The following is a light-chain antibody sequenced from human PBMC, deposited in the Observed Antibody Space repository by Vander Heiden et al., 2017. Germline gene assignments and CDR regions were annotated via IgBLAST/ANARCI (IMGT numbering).Light chain of an antibody. Sequence: DIVMTQSPDSLAVFLGERATINCKSSQSVLYSSNNKNYLAWYQQKPGQPPKLLIYGASTRESGVPDRFSGSGSGTDFTLTISSLQAEDVAVYYCQQYYSTPWTFGQGTKVEIK. CDR1: QSVLYSSNNKNY. CDR2: GAS. V-gene: IGKV4-1*01. CDR3: QQYYSTPWT. J-gene: IGKJ1*01.